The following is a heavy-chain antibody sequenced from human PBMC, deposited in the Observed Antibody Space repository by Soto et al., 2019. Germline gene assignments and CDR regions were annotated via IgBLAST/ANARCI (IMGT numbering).Heavy chain of an antibody. V-gene: IGHV3-11*05. CDR3: ARVRVVMGYDFDY. CDR1: GFTFSDYY. Sequence: QVQLVESGGGLVKPGGSLRLSCAASGFTFSDYYMSWIRQAPGKGLEWVSYISSSSSYTNYADSVKGRFTISRDNAKNSLYLQMNSLRAEDTAVYYCARVRVVMGYDFDYWGQGTLVTVSS. CDR2: ISSSSSYT. D-gene: IGHD2-21*01. J-gene: IGHJ4*02.